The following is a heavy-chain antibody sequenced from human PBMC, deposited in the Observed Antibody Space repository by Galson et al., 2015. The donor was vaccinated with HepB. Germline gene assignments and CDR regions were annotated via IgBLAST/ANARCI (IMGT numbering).Heavy chain of an antibody. CDR2: ISGSGGST. Sequence: SLRLSCAASGFTFSSYAMSWARQAPGKGLEWVSAISGSGGSTYYADSVKGRFTISRDNSKNTLYLQMNSLRAEDTAVYYCAKDLGCSSTSCSFNWFDPWGQGTLITVSS. CDR3: AKDLGCSSTSCSFNWFDP. D-gene: IGHD2-2*01. CDR1: GFTFSSYA. J-gene: IGHJ5*02. V-gene: IGHV3-23*01.